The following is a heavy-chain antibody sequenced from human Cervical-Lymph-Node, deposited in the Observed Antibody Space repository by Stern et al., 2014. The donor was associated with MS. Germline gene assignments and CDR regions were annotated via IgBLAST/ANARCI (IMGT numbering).Heavy chain of an antibody. J-gene: IGHJ6*02. CDR2: ISADNGDT. D-gene: IGHD3-3*01. V-gene: IGHV1-18*01. CDR1: GYFFTSYG. CDR3: ARDSLIRTFGVEEGMDV. Sequence: VQLVESGAEVKKPGASVKVSCKASGYFFTSYGISWVRQAPGQGLEWMGWISADNGDTNYAQNVQGRVTMTNDTSTNTAYMELSSLRSDDTALYYCARDSLIRTFGVEEGMDVWGQGTTVTVSS.